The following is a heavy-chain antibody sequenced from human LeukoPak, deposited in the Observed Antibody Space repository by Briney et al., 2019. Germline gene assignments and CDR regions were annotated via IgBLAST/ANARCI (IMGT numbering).Heavy chain of an antibody. V-gene: IGHV1-2*06. J-gene: IGHJ4*02. D-gene: IGHD3-22*01. CDR3: ARAVIDSSGYYYVDY. Sequence: ASVQVSCKASGYTFTGYYMHWVRQAPGQGLEWMGRINPNSGGTNYAQKFQGRVTMTRDTSISTAYMELSRLRSDDTAVYYCARAVIDSSGYYYVDYWGQGTLVTVSS. CDR2: INPNSGGT. CDR1: GYTFTGYY.